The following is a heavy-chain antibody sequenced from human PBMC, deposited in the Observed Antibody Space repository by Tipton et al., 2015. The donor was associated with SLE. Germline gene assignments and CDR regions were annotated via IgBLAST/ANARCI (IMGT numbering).Heavy chain of an antibody. CDR3: ARERWPYYFDY. Sequence: TLSLTCTVSGGSISSYYWSWIRQPPGKGLEWIGYIYYSGSTNYNPSLKSRVTISVDTSKNQFSLKLSSVTAADTAVYYCARERWPYYFDYWGQGTLATVSS. CDR2: IYYSGST. V-gene: IGHV4-59*01. J-gene: IGHJ4*02. CDR1: GGSISSYY. D-gene: IGHD4-23*01.